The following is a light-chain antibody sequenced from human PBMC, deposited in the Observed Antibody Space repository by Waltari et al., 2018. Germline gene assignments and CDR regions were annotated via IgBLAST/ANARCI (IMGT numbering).Light chain of an antibody. CDR2: WAS. V-gene: IGKV4-1*01. Sequence: WYQQKPGQPPKLLIYWASTRESGVPDRFSGSVSGTDFTLTISSLQAEDVAVYYCQQYYSTPRTFGQGTKVEIK. CDR3: QQYYSTPRT. J-gene: IGKJ1*01.